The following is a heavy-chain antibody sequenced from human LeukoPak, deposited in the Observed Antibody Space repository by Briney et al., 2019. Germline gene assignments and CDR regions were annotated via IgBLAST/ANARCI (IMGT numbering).Heavy chain of an antibody. Sequence: SETLSLTCSVSGGSVGGSGSRYYWSWIRQSPGKGLEWIAHIYYTGSVNYNPSLKRRVTMSIDTSRNQFSLKLSYVTAADSAVYYCARRNSCWNDSKGWFDAWGQGTLVIASS. V-gene: IGHV4-61*01. CDR1: GGSVGGSGSRYY. D-gene: IGHD1-1*01. J-gene: IGHJ5*02. CDR3: ARRNSCWNDSKGWFDA. CDR2: IYYTGSV.